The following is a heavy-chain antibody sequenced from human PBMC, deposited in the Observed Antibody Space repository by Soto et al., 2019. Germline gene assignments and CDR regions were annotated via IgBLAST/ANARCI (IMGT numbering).Heavy chain of an antibody. Sequence: QVQLVESGGGVVQPGRSLRLSCAASGFTFSSYAMHWVRQAPGKGLEWVAVISYDGSNKYYADSVKGRFTISRDNSKNTLYLQMNSLRAEDTAVYYCARASGGAYSYYYGMDVWGQGTTVTVSS. J-gene: IGHJ6*02. D-gene: IGHD3-10*01. V-gene: IGHV3-30-3*01. CDR1: GFTFSSYA. CDR2: ISYDGSNK. CDR3: ARASGGAYSYYYGMDV.